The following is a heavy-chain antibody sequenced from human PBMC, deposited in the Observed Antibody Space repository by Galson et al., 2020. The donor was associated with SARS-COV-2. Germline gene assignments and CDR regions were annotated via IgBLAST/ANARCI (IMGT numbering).Heavy chain of an antibody. CDR3: ARHRIYCSGGSCYSGWFDP. D-gene: IGHD2-15*01. V-gene: IGHV4-39*01. J-gene: IGHJ5*02. Sequence: ETSETLSLTCTVSGGSISSSSYYWGWIRQPPGKGLEWIGSIYYSGSTYYNPPLKSRVTISVDTSKNQFSLKLSSVTAADTAVYYCARHRIYCSGGSCYSGWFDPWGQGTLVTVSS. CDR2: IYYSGST. CDR1: GGSISSSSYY.